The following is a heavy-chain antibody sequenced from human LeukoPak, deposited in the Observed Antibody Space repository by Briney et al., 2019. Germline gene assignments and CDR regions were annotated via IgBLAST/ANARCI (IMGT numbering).Heavy chain of an antibody. CDR3: AREGADSSGYYYRIRYFDY. V-gene: IGHV3-21*01. CDR1: GFTFSSYS. J-gene: IGHJ4*02. CDR2: ISSSSSYI. Sequence: PGGSLRLSCAASGFTFSSYSMNWVRQAPGKGLEWVSSISSSSSYIYYADSVKGRFTISRDNAKNSLYLQMNSLRAEDTAVYYCAREGADSSGYYYRIRYFDYWGQGTLVTVSS. D-gene: IGHD3-22*01.